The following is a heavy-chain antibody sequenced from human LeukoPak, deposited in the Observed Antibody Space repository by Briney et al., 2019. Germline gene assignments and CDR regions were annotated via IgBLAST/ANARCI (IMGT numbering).Heavy chain of an antibody. D-gene: IGHD3-22*01. CDR3: ARTLHDSSGSDY. V-gene: IGHV4-34*01. J-gene: IGHJ4*02. CDR2: INHSGST. Sequence: PSETLSLTCAVYGGSFSGYYWSWIRQPPGKGLEWIGEINHSGSTNYNPSLKSRVTISVDTSKNQFSLKLSSVTAADTAVYYCARTLHDSSGSDYWGQGTLVTVSS. CDR1: GGSFSGYY.